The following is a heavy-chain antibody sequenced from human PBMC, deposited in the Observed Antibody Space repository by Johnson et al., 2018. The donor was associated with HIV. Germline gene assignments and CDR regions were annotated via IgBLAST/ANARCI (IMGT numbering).Heavy chain of an antibody. Sequence: VQLVESGGDWVQRGRSLRLSCAASGFTFNSYAMHWVRQAPAKGLEWVAVISYDGSDKYYADSVKGRFTISRDSSKNTLYLQMNSLRAEDTAVYYCAKDRQWGPRDAFDIWGQGTMVTVSS. CDR1: GFTFNSYA. J-gene: IGHJ3*02. CDR3: AKDRQWGPRDAFDI. D-gene: IGHD6-19*01. V-gene: IGHV3-30*04. CDR2: ISYDGSDK.